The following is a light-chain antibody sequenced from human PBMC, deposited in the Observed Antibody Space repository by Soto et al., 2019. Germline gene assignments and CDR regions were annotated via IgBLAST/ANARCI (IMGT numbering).Light chain of an antibody. CDR3: SSYTSSSTNYV. J-gene: IGLJ1*01. V-gene: IGLV2-14*01. CDR2: EVS. Sequence: QSALTQPASVSGSPGQSITISCTGTSSDVGGYNYVSWYQQHPGKAPKLMIYEVSNRPSGVSTRFSGSKSGNTASLTISGLQAEDEADYYCSSYTSSSTNYVFGTGTKLTVL. CDR1: SSDVGGYNY.